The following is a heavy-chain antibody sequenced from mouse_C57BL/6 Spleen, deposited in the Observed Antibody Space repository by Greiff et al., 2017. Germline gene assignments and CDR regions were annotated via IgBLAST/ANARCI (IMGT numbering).Heavy chain of an antibody. V-gene: IGHV1-64*01. Sequence: QVQLQQPGAELVKPGASVKLSCKASGYTFTSYWMHWVKQRPGQGLEWIGMIHPNSGSTNYNEKFKSKATLTVDKSSSTAYMQLSSLTSEDSAVYYGARAAHEYGSSYWYFDVWGTGTTVTVSS. CDR1: GYTFTSYW. CDR3: ARAAHEYGSSYWYFDV. D-gene: IGHD1-1*01. CDR2: IHPNSGST. J-gene: IGHJ1*03.